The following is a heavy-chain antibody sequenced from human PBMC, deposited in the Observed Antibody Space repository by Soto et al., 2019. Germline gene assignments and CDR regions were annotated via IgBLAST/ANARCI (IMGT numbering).Heavy chain of an antibody. CDR2: ISYSGIT. D-gene: IGHD3-22*01. Sequence: SETLSLTCTVSGGSINSSSYYWGWIRQPPGKGLEWIGSISYSGITYYNPSLKSRVTISVDTSKNQFSLKLSSVTAADTAVYYCASTAGDMIVYWGQGTLVTVSS. V-gene: IGHV4-39*07. J-gene: IGHJ4*02. CDR3: ASTAGDMIVY. CDR1: GGSINSSSYY.